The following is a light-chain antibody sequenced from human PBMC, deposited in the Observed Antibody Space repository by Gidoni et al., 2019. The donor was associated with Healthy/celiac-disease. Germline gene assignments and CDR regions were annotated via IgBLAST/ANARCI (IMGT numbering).Light chain of an antibody. V-gene: IGKV1-39*01. Sequence: DIKMTQSPSSLSASVGDRVTITCRASQSISSYLNWYQQKPGNAPKLLIYAASSLQSGVPSRFSGSGSGTDFTLTISSLQPEDFATYYCQQSYSTPPLTFGGGTKVEIK. CDR1: QSISSY. CDR2: AAS. J-gene: IGKJ4*01. CDR3: QQSYSTPPLT.